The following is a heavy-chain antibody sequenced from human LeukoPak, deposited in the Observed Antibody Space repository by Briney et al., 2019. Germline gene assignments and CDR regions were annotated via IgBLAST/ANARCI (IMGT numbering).Heavy chain of an antibody. D-gene: IGHD6-6*01. CDR1: GGTFSSYA. V-gene: IGHV1-69*13. CDR2: IIPIFGTA. CDR3: ATEGSYSSSSLDY. J-gene: IGHJ4*02. Sequence: ASVKVSCKASGGTFSSYAISWVRQAPGQGLEWMGGIIPIFGTANYAQKFQGRVTITADESTSTAYMELSSLRSEDTAVYYCATEGSYSSSSLDYWGQGTLVTVSS.